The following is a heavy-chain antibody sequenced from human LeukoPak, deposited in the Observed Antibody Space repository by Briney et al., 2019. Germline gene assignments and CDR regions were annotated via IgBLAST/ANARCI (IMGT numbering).Heavy chain of an antibody. Sequence: ASVKVSCKVSGYTLTELSMHWVRQAPGKGLEWMGGFDPEDGETIYAQKLQGRVTMTTDTSTSTAYMELRSLRSDDTAVYYCARARYYYDSSGFYYDYWGQGTLVTVSS. CDR3: ARARYYYDSSGFYYDY. CDR2: FDPEDGET. CDR1: GYTLTELS. D-gene: IGHD3-22*01. J-gene: IGHJ4*02. V-gene: IGHV1-24*01.